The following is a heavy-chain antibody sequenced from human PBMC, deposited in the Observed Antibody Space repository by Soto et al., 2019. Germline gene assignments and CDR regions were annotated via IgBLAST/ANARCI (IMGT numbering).Heavy chain of an antibody. CDR3: ARARGSSLQTFDY. CDR1: GFTFSSYA. CDR2: ISYDGSNK. J-gene: IGHJ4*02. V-gene: IGHV3-30-3*01. D-gene: IGHD6-6*01. Sequence: GGSLRLSCAASGFTFSSYAMHWVRQAPGKGLEWVAVISYDGSNKYYADSVKGRFTISRDNSKNTLYLQMNSLRAEDTAVYYCARARGSSLQTFDYWGQGTLVTVSS.